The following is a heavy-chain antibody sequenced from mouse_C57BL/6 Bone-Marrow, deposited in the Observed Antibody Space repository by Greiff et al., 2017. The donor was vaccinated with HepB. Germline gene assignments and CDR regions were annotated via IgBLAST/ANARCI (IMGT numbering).Heavy chain of an antibody. CDR1: GFTFSSYA. CDR2: ISDGGSYT. Sequence: DVMLVESGGGLVKPGGSLKLSCAASGFTFSSYAMSWVRQTPEKRLEWVATISDGGSYTYYPDNVKGRFTISRDNAKNNLYLQMSHLKSEDTAMYYCARIYYGNYGGAYWGQGTLVTVSA. D-gene: IGHD2-1*01. V-gene: IGHV5-4*03. J-gene: IGHJ3*01. CDR3: ARIYYGNYGGAY.